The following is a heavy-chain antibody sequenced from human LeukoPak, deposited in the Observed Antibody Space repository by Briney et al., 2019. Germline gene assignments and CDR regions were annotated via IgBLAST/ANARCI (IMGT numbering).Heavy chain of an antibody. Sequence: GGSLRLSCAASGFPLSSYRINWVRQAPGKGLEWVSYISSSGSAIYYVDSVKGRFTVSRDNAKNSLFLQMNSPRAEDTAVYYCVRVKGSYFDYWGQGALVTVSS. CDR1: GFPLSSYR. D-gene: IGHD2-15*01. J-gene: IGHJ4*02. CDR2: ISSSGSAI. CDR3: VRVKGSYFDY. V-gene: IGHV3-48*01.